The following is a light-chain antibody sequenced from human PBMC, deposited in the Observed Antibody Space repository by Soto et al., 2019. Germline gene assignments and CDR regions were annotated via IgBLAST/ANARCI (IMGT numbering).Light chain of an antibody. CDR2: GAA. Sequence: EIVLTQSPATLSLSPGERATLSCRASQSISDTLAWYQQKPGQPPRLLISGAATRATDIPARFSGSGSGTEFTLTISSLQSEDSAVYYCLQYYNWPRTVGQGTKVEIK. V-gene: IGKV3-15*01. J-gene: IGKJ1*01. CDR3: LQYYNWPRT. CDR1: QSISDT.